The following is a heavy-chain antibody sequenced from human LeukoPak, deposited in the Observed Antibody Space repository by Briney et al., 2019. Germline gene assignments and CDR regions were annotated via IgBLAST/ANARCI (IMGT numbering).Heavy chain of an antibody. V-gene: IGHV4-59*01. CDR1: GGSISPYY. D-gene: IGHD6-19*01. CDR2: IYYSGTT. J-gene: IGHJ4*02. CDR3: ARDLKIGYNSGWYSFDY. Sequence: SETLSLTCTVSGGSISPYYWSWIQQPPGKGLEWIGYIYYSGTTTYNPSLESRVTMSVDTSKDQVSLNLNSVTAADTAVYYCARDLKIGYNSGWYSFDYWGQGILVTVSS.